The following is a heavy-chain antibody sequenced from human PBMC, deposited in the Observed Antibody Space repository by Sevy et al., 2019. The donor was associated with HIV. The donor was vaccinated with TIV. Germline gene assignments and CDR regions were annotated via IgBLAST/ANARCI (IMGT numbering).Heavy chain of an antibody. CDR3: ARADYCDYSGEFDY. Sequence: GGSLRLSCAASGITFSSHAMHWVRQAPGKGLEWVTIISYDGSNKYYADSVKGRFTISRDNSKNTLYLQMNSLRAEDTAVYYCARADYCDYSGEFDYWGQGTLVTVSS. D-gene: IGHD4-17*01. CDR1: GITFSSHA. V-gene: IGHV3-30-3*01. J-gene: IGHJ4*02. CDR2: ISYDGSNK.